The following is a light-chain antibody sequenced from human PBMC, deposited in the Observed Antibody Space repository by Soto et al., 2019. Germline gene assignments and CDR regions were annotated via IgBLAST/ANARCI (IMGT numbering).Light chain of an antibody. J-gene: IGKJ5*01. V-gene: IGKV1-9*01. CDR3: QQANSFPIS. Sequence: DIQLTRSPSFLSASVGDRVTITCRASQGISSYLDWYQQKPGKAPKLLIYAASSLQSGVPSRFSGSGSGTDFTLTISSLQPEDFATYYCQQANSFPISFGQGTRLEIK. CDR1: QGISSY. CDR2: AAS.